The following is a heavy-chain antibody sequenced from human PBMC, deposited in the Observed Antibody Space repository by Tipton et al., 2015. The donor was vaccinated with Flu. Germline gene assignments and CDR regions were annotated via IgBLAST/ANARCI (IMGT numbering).Heavy chain of an antibody. J-gene: IGHJ4*02. Sequence: TLSLICAVSGYSISSGYYWGWIRQPPGKGLEWIGSIYHSGSTYYNPSLKSRVTISVDTSKNQFSLKLSSVTAADTAVYYCARQERSGWFLDYWGQGTLVTVSS. V-gene: IGHV4-38-2*01. CDR1: GYSISSGYY. D-gene: IGHD6-19*01. CDR2: IYHSGST. CDR3: ARQERSGWFLDY.